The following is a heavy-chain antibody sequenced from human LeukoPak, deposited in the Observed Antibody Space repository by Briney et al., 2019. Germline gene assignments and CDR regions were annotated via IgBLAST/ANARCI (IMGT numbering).Heavy chain of an antibody. CDR3: ARGGGYGSDY. J-gene: IGHJ4*02. CDR1: GFTFSSYA. CDR2: IKQDGSEK. D-gene: IGHD5-12*01. Sequence: GGSLRLSCAASGFTFSSYAMNWVRQAPGKGLEWVANIKQDGSEKYYVDSVKGRFTISRDNAKNSVYLQMNSLRAEDTAVYYCARGGGYGSDYWGQGTLVTVSS. V-gene: IGHV3-7*01.